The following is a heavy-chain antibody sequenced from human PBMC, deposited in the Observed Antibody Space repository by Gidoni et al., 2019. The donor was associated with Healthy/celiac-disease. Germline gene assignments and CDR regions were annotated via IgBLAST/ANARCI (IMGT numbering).Heavy chain of an antibody. J-gene: IGHJ5*02. Sequence: QLQLQESGPGLVKPSETLSLTCTVSGGSISSSSYYWGWIRQPPGKGLEWIGSIYYSGSTYYNPSLKSRVTISVDTSKNQFSLKLSSVTAADTAVYYCARHEYSSSSEWFDPWGQGTLVTVSS. V-gene: IGHV4-39*01. CDR1: GGSISSSSYY. CDR2: IYYSGST. D-gene: IGHD6-6*01. CDR3: ARHEYSSSSEWFDP.